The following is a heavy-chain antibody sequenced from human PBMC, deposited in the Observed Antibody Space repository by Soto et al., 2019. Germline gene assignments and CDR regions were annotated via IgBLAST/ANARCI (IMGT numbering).Heavy chain of an antibody. CDR3: AKDQIVVVVAATAQADY. CDR1: GFTFSSYA. J-gene: IGHJ4*02. D-gene: IGHD2-15*01. CDR2: ISGSGGST. V-gene: IGHV3-23*01. Sequence: GGSLRLSCAASGFTFSSYAMSWVRQAPGKGLEWVSAISGSGGSTYYADSVKGRFTISRDNSKNTLYLQMNSLRAEDTAVYYCAKDQIVVVVAATAQADYWGQGTLVTVSS.